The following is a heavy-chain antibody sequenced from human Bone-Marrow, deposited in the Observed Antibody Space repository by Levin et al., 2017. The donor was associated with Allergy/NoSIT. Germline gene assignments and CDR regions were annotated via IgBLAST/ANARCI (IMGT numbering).Heavy chain of an antibody. V-gene: IGHV4-59*01. J-gene: IGHJ4*02. Sequence: TSSETLSLTCTVSGGSISSYYWSWIRQPPGKGLEWIGYIYYSGSTNYNPSLKSRVTISVDTSKNQFSLKLSSVTAADTAVYYCARGSVGPNIPDYWGQGTLVTVSS. CDR2: IYYSGST. CDR1: GGSISSYY. D-gene: IGHD1-26*01. CDR3: ARGSVGPNIPDY.